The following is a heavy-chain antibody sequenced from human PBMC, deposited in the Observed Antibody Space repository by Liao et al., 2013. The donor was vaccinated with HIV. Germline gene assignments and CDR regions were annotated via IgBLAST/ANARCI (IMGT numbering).Heavy chain of an antibody. V-gene: IGHV4-34*01. CDR3: ARARLPGRYYYYYMDV. Sequence: QQRDTGLVRPSETLSLTCAIYGGSFGDYHWAWIRQPPGKGLEWIGQVSRGGRTTYNPSLQSRVTISADTSRNQFSLKLSSVTAADTGIYYCARARLPGRYYYYYMDVWGKGTTVTVSS. D-gene: IGHD6-25*01. CDR1: GGSFGDYH. CDR2: VSRGGRT. J-gene: IGHJ6*03.